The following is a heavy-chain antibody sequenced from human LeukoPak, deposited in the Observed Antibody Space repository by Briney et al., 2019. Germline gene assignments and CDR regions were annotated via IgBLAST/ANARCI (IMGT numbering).Heavy chain of an antibody. V-gene: IGHV3-43D*03. Sequence: HPGGSLRLSRAASGFTFDDYAMHWVRQAPGKGLEWVSLISWDGGSTYYADSVKGRFTISRDNSKNSLYLQMNSLRAEDTALYYCAKGGDSSGWLTIDYWGQGTLVTVSS. CDR2: ISWDGGST. CDR1: GFTFDDYA. J-gene: IGHJ4*02. CDR3: AKGGDSSGWLTIDY. D-gene: IGHD6-19*01.